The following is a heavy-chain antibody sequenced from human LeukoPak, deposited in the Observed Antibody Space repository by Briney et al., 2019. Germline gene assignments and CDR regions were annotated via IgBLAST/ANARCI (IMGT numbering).Heavy chain of an antibody. V-gene: IGHV1-46*01. J-gene: IGHJ4*02. CDR3: ASPRTSGWYYFDY. CDR2: INPSGGST. Sequence: ASVKVSCKASGYTFTSYYMHWVRQAPGQGLEWMGIINPSGGSTNYAQKFQGRVTITADESTSTAYMELSSLRSEDTAVYYCASPRTSGWYYFDYWGQGTLVTVSS. D-gene: IGHD6-19*01. CDR1: GYTFTSYY.